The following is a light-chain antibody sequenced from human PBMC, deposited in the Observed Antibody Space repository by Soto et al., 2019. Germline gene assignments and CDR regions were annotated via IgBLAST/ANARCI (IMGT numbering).Light chain of an antibody. CDR3: GADHGTGSNFVAV. Sequence: QLVLTQPPSASASLGASVTLTCTLSSGYSNYKVDWYQQRPGKGPRFVMRVGPGGIVGSKGDGIPDRFSVLGSGLNRFLTIKNIQEEDESDYHCGADHGTGSNFVAVFGGGTKLTVL. J-gene: IGLJ2*01. V-gene: IGLV9-49*01. CDR2: VGPGGIVG. CDR1: SGYSNYK.